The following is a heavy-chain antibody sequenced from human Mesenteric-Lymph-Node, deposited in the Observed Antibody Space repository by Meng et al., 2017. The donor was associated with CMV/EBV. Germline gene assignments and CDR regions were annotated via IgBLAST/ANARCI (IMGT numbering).Heavy chain of an antibody. V-gene: IGHV3-73*01. Sequence: GGSLRLSCAASGFTFSGSAMHWVRQASGKGLEWVGRIRSKANNYATAYAASVKGRFTISRDNSKNTLYLQMNSLRAEDTAVYYCASAYGMDVWGQGTTVTVSS. CDR1: GFTFSGSA. CDR2: IRSKANNYAT. CDR3: ASAYGMDV. J-gene: IGHJ6*02.